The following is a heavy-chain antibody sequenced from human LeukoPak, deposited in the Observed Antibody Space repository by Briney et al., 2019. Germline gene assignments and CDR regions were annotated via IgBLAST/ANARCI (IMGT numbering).Heavy chain of an antibody. Sequence: GGSLRLSCSASGFTFYYYAMHYVRQAPGKGLEWVSGISWNSGSIGYADSVTGRFTISRDNAKNSLYLQMNSLRAEDTALYSCAKASSYGSRSYSGGSFAYWGQGTLVTVSS. J-gene: IGHJ4*02. CDR3: AKASSYGSRSYSGGSFAY. CDR1: GFTFYYYA. D-gene: IGHD3-10*01. V-gene: IGHV3-9*01. CDR2: ISWNSGSI.